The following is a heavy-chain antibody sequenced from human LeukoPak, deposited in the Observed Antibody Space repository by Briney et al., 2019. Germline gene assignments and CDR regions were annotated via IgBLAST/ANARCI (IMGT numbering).Heavy chain of an antibody. Sequence: GGSLRLSCAASGFTFSSYGMHWVRQAPGKGLEWVAVISYDGSNKYYADSVKGRFTISRDNSKNTLYLQMNSLRAEDTAVYYCARQEYCSGGSCYTWFDPWGQGTLVTVSS. CDR2: ISYDGSNK. CDR1: GFTFSSYG. J-gene: IGHJ5*02. CDR3: ARQEYCSGGSCYTWFDP. V-gene: IGHV3-30*03. D-gene: IGHD2-15*01.